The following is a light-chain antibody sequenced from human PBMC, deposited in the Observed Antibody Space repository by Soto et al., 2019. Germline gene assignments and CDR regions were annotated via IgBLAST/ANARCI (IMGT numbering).Light chain of an antibody. Sequence: EIVMTQSPDSLAVSLGEKATINCKSIQSILYTPSNRNYLAGYQQKPGQPPKLLIYWASTRASGVPDRFSGSGYETDLTLTISSPQAEDVAVYCCKQYYTTSPTFGPGTKGEIK. CDR3: KQYYTTSPT. CDR2: WAS. CDR1: QSILYTPSNRNY. V-gene: IGKV4-1*01. J-gene: IGKJ3*01.